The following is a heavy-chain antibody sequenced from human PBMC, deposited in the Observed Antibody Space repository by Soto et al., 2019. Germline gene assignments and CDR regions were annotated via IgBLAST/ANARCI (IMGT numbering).Heavy chain of an antibody. V-gene: IGHV1-69*13. D-gene: IGHD3-22*01. Sequence: SVKVSCKASGGTFSSYAISWVRQAPGQGLEWMGGIIPIFGTANYAQKFQGRVTITADESTSTAYMELSSLRSEDTAVYYCARDKGPYYYDSSGYYYVLDYWGQGTLVTVSS. CDR3: ARDKGPYYYDSSGYYYVLDY. J-gene: IGHJ4*02. CDR1: GGTFSSYA. CDR2: IIPIFGTA.